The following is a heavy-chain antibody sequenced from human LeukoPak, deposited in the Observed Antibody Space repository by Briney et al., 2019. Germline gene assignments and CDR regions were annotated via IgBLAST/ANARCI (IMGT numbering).Heavy chain of an antibody. CDR2: INPNSGGT. J-gene: IGHJ4*02. CDR1: GYTFTDYY. Sequence: ASVKVSCKASGYTFTDYYMHWVGQAPGQGLEWMGWINPNSGGTNYAQKFQGRVTMTRDTSINTAYMELSRLRSDDTAVYYCARVVGVYCSSCSCYGTFFFDYWGQGTLVTVSS. CDR3: ARVVGVYCSSCSCYGTFFFDY. D-gene: IGHD2-15*01. V-gene: IGHV1-2*02.